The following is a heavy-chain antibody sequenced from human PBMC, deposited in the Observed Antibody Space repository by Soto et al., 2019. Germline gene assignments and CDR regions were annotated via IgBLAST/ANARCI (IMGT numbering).Heavy chain of an antibody. V-gene: IGHV4-34*01. J-gene: IGHJ4*02. Sequence: PSETLSLTCAVYGGSFSGYYWSWIRQPPGEGLEWIGYIYYSGSTYYNPSLKSRVTISVDTSKNQFSLKLSSVTAADTAVYYCARDQSAFCSSTSCYAGKYWGQGTLVTVSS. CDR3: ARDQSAFCSSTSCYAGKY. CDR2: IYYSGST. CDR1: GGSFSGYY. D-gene: IGHD2-2*01.